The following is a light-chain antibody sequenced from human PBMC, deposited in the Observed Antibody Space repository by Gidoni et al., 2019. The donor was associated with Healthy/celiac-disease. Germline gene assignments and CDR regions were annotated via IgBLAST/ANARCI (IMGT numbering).Light chain of an antibody. CDR1: SSDVGSYNL. Sequence: QSALTQPASVSGSPGQSITISCTGTSSDVGSYNLVPWYQQHPGKAPKPMIYEGSQRPSGVSNRFSGSKSGNTASLTISGLQAEDEADYYCCSYAGSSTYVFGTGTKVTVL. V-gene: IGLV2-23*01. J-gene: IGLJ1*01. CDR3: CSYAGSSTYV. CDR2: EGS.